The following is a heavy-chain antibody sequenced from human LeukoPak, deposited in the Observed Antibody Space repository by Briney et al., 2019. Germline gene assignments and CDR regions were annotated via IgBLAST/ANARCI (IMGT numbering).Heavy chain of an antibody. CDR1: GFTFSDYY. V-gene: IGHV3-11*04. CDR2: IKGIGPTT. CDR3: ARAGELRYMDV. Sequence: TGGSLRLSCAASGFTFSDYYMSWIRQVPGKGLEWVSTIKGIGPTTYYADSLKGRFTISRDNAKNSLFLQMSSLRADDTAIYYCARAGELRYMDVWGKGTAVTVSS. D-gene: IGHD3-16*01. J-gene: IGHJ6*03.